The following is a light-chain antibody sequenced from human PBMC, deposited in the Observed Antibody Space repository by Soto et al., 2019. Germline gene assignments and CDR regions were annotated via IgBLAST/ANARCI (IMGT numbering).Light chain of an antibody. Sequence: DIQMTQSPSTLSASVGDRVTITCRASQSIETWLAWYQQKPGRAPKLLIYTASSLETGVPLRFSGSGSGTEFTLTISSLQPDDFATYYCQQYYTYPWTFGQGTKVDSK. J-gene: IGKJ1*01. CDR2: TAS. CDR1: QSIETW. V-gene: IGKV1-5*03. CDR3: QQYYTYPWT.